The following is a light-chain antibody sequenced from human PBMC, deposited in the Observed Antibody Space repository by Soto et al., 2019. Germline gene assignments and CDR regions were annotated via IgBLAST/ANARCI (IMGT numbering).Light chain of an antibody. CDR3: QLYLSYTVP. CDR2: AAS. J-gene: IGKJ5*01. CDR1: QGISNH. Sequence: DIQMTQSPSSLSVYVGDTVTITCRASQGISNHLAWFQQKAGKAPKALIFAASALQGGVPSRFSGSGSGTDFTLTISSLLPDNFATYYCQLYLSYTVPFGQGTRLEVK. V-gene: IGKV1-16*01.